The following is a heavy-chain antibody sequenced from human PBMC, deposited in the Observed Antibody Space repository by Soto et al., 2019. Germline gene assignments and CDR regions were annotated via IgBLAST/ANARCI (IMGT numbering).Heavy chain of an antibody. CDR2: INSDGSST. Sequence: EVQLVESGGGLVQPGGSLRLSCAASGFTFSRYWMHWVRQAPGKGLVWVSRINSDGSSTSYADSVKGRFTISRDNAKNTLYLQMNSLRAEDTAVYYCASGGEDVVVPAAMLGEVDYDYGMDVWGQGTTVTVSS. V-gene: IGHV3-74*01. CDR3: ASGGEDVVVPAAMLGEVDYDYGMDV. D-gene: IGHD2-2*01. CDR1: GFTFSRYW. J-gene: IGHJ6*02.